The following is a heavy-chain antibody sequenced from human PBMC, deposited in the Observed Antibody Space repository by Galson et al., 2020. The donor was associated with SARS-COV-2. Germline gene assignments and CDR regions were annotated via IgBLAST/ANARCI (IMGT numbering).Heavy chain of an antibody. CDR2: IDWDDDK. J-gene: IGHJ3*02. V-gene: IGHV2-70*04. CDR3: ARSYYDILTGYLAAFDI. Sequence: SGPTLVKPTQTLTLTCTFSRFSLSTTGMRVSWIRQPPGKALEWLERIDWDDDKFYSTSLKTRLTISKDTSKNQVVLTMTNMDPVDTATYYCARSYYDILTGYLAAFDIWGQGTMVTVSS. D-gene: IGHD3-9*01. CDR1: RFSLSTTGMR.